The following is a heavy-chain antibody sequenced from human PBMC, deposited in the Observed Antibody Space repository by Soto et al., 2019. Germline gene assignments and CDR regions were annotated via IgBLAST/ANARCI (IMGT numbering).Heavy chain of an antibody. J-gene: IGHJ3*02. Sequence: ASLKVACRASGYTFTSYGISWVRQAPGQGLVWVGWISAYNGNTNYAQKLHRRDATTTGTTTSRADIERRSPRYDEAAVYYWARGVVYPNAFDIWGQGTMVTVSS. CDR3: ARGVVYPNAFDI. CDR1: GYTFTSYG. CDR2: ISAYNGNT. D-gene: IGHD2-8*02. V-gene: IGHV1-18*04.